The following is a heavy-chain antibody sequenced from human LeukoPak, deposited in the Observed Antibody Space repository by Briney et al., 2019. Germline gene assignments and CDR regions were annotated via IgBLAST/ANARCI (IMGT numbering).Heavy chain of an antibody. J-gene: IGHJ5*02. CDR2: IYYSGST. D-gene: IGHD3-3*01. V-gene: IGHV4-59*01. CDR3: ARGTIFGNWFDP. CDR1: GGSISSYY. Sequence: SETLSLACTVSGGSISSYYWSWIRQPPGKGLEWIGYIYYSGSTNYNPSLKSRVTISVDTSKNQFSLKLSSVTAADTAVYYCARGTIFGNWFDPWGQGALVTVSS.